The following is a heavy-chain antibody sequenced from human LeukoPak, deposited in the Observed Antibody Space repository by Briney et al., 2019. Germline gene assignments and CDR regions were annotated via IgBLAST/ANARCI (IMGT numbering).Heavy chain of an antibody. V-gene: IGHV3-53*01. Sequence: GGSLRLSRAASGFTVSSNYMSWVRQAPGKGLEWVSVIYSGGSTYYADSVKGRFTISRDNSKNTLYLQMNSLRAEDTAVYYCARGSRDGYNFDYWGQGTLVTVSS. CDR3: ARGSRDGYNFDY. J-gene: IGHJ4*02. CDR2: IYSGGST. CDR1: GFTVSSNY. D-gene: IGHD5-24*01.